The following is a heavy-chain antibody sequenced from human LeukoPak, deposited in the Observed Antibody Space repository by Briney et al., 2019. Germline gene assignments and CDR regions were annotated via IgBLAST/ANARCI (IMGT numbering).Heavy chain of an antibody. J-gene: IGHJ4*02. CDR3: ARDSVDGSGTYYNDSPDY. D-gene: IGHD3-10*01. CDR1: GYTFTSYG. V-gene: IGHV1-18*01. CDR2: IRAYNGNT. Sequence: ASVKVSCKASGYTFTSYGITWVRQAPGQGLEWMAWIRAYNGNTDYAQNLRGRVTVTTDTSTSTAYMELRSLRSDDTAVYYCARDSVDGSGTYYNDSPDYWGQGTLVTVSS.